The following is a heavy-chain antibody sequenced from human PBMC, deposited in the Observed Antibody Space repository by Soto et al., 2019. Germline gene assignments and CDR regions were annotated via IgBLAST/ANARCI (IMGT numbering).Heavy chain of an antibody. CDR3: AQTLGSAVAGPGRFDL. J-gene: IGHJ2*01. D-gene: IGHD6-19*01. Sequence: QVQLVQSGAEVKKPGSSVKVSCKASGGTFSNYAISWVRQAPGQGLEWMGGITPFFGTANYAQKFQGRVTITADESMSTAYMELSRLRSEDTAVYYSAQTLGSAVAGPGRFDLWGRGTLVTVSS. CDR2: ITPFFGTA. CDR1: GGTFSNYA. V-gene: IGHV1-69*12.